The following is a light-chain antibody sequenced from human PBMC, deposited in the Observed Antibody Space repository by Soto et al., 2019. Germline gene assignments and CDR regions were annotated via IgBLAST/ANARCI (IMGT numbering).Light chain of an antibody. CDR1: SSNIGSNY. CDR2: NNN. J-gene: IGLJ1*01. Sequence: QSVLTQPPSASGTPGQGVTISCSGSSSNIGSNYVYWYQQLPGTAPKLLIYNNNQRPSGVPARFSASKSGTSASLAIRGLRSDDEADYYWSSWDGSLSGYVFGAGTKVTVL. CDR3: SSWDGSLSGYV. V-gene: IGLV1-47*02.